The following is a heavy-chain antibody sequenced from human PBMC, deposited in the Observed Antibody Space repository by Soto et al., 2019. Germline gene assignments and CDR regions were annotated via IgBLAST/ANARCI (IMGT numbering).Heavy chain of an antibody. CDR3: ARTSYDSSGTAADP. V-gene: IGHV4-31*03. Sequence: QVQLQESGPGLVKPSQTLSLTCTVSGGSISGGNYYWSWIRQHPGKGLEWIGYIYYSGSTYYNPSLKSRVTISVDTSKHQFSLKLSSVTAADTAVYYCARTSYDSSGTAADPWGQGTLVTVSS. D-gene: IGHD3-22*01. CDR1: GGSISGGNYY. J-gene: IGHJ5*02. CDR2: IYYSGST.